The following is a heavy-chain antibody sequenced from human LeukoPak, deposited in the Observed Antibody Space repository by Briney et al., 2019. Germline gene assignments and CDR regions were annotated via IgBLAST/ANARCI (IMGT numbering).Heavy chain of an antibody. V-gene: IGHV4-39*01. CDR1: GGSISSSGYY. Sequence: KASETLSLTCTVSGGSISSSGYYWGWIRQPPGKGLEWIASIYYSGSTYYNPSLKSRVTISVDTSKNQPSLKLSSLTAADTAVYYCARHEYSGSYYGLSWFDPWGQGTLVTVSS. CDR2: IYYSGST. CDR3: ARHEYSGSYYGLSWFDP. J-gene: IGHJ5*02. D-gene: IGHD1-26*01.